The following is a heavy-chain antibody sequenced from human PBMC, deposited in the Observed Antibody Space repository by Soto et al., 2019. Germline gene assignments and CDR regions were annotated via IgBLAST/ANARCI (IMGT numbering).Heavy chain of an antibody. Sequence: QVTVKESGPVLVKPTETLTLTCTVSGFSLSNAGLGVSWIRQPPGKALEWLAHIFSNDEKSYSTSLKSRLTISMDTSKSHVVLTMTNMDPVDTATYYCASTYSSSWYWFDPWGQGTLVTVSS. CDR3: ASTYSSSWYWFDP. CDR2: IFSNDEK. D-gene: IGHD6-13*01. J-gene: IGHJ5*02. V-gene: IGHV2-26*04. CDR1: GFSLSNAGLG.